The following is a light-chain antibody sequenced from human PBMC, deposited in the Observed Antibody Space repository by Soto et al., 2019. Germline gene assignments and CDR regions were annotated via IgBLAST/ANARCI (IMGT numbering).Light chain of an antibody. CDR2: EVS. Sequence: QSALTQPPSASGSLGQSLTISCTGTSSDIGAYIYVSWYQQHPGKAPKNIISEVSRRPSGVPERFSGSKSGNTASLTVSGLQADDEGHYYCCSYAGSYTLLFGGGTKLTVL. J-gene: IGLJ2*01. V-gene: IGLV2-8*01. CDR3: CSYAGSYTLL. CDR1: SSDIGAYIY.